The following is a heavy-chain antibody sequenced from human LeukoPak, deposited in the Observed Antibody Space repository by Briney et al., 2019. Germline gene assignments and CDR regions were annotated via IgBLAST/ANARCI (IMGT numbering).Heavy chain of an antibody. CDR3: TTDLGITLIRGVIVY. Sequence: GGSLRLSCGASGFSFTNAWMTWVRQAPGKGLEWVGRIKSRADGETRDYAAPVKGRFTMSRDDSKATLDLQMNYLEAEDTVVYYCTTDLGITLIRGVIVYWGQGTLVTVTS. CDR2: IKSRADGETR. CDR1: GFSFTNAW. V-gene: IGHV3-15*01. J-gene: IGHJ4*02. D-gene: IGHD3-10*01.